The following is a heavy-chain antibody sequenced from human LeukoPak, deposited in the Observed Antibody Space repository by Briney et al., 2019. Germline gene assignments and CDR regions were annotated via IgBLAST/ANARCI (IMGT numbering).Heavy chain of an antibody. CDR3: ARALGYCSGGTCHRHFYY. CDR2: ITNTGATT. V-gene: IGHV3-48*02. Sequence: GRSLRLSCAASGLTLSTYAMNWVRQTPGKGLEWVSYITNTGATTYSADSVKGRFTISRDNAKNSLYLQMNSLRDEDTAIYYCARALGYCSGGTCHRHFYYWGQGTLVTVSS. J-gene: IGHJ4*02. D-gene: IGHD2-15*01. CDR1: GLTLSTYA.